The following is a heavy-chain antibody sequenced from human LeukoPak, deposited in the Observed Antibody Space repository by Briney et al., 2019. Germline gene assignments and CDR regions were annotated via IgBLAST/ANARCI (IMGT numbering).Heavy chain of an antibody. V-gene: IGHV4-59*01. CDR3: ARTTEGYAGGPGYSYYYSMDV. J-gene: IGHJ6*03. Sequence: SETLSLTCTVSGGSISSYYWSWIRQPPGKGLEWIGYIHYSGSTHYNPSLKSRVTISVDTSKNQFSLKLRSVTAADTAVYYCARTTEGYAGGPGYSYYYSMDVWGKGTTATISS. CDR2: IHYSGST. CDR1: GGSISSYY. D-gene: IGHD5-12*01.